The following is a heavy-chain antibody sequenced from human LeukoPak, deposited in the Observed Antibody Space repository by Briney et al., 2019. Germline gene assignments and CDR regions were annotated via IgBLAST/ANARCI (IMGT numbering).Heavy chain of an antibody. CDR1: GFTFSSYS. D-gene: IGHD6-19*01. Sequence: GGSLRLSCAASGFTFSSYSMNWVRQAPGKGLEWVAVISYDGSNKYYADSVKGRFTISRDNSKNTLYLQMNSLRAEDTAVYYCARDRTTGYSSGWYPIDYWGQGTLVTVSS. J-gene: IGHJ4*02. CDR2: ISYDGSNK. V-gene: IGHV3-30*03. CDR3: ARDRTTGYSSGWYPIDY.